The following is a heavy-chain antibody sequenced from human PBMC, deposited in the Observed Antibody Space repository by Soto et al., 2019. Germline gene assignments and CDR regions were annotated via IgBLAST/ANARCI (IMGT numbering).Heavy chain of an antibody. Sequence: TSETLSLTCTVSGGSVSNSNYYWGWIRQSPGKGLEWIGSVYYRGRSYSKSSVKSRVTISVDTSKNQFSLNLNSVTASDTAVYYCVSQRTSVLTQAYFDYWGPGALVTVSS. V-gene: IGHV4-39*01. D-gene: IGHD2-8*01. CDR3: VSQRTSVLTQAYFDY. J-gene: IGHJ4*02. CDR2: VYYRGRS. CDR1: GGSVSNSNYY.